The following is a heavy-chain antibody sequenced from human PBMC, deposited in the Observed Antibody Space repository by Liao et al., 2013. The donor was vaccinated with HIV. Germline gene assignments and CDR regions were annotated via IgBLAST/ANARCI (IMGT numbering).Heavy chain of an antibody. D-gene: IGHD4-17*01. CDR2: IYYSGST. CDR1: GGSISTYY. Sequence: QVQLQESGPRLVKPSETLSLTCTVSGGSISTYYWSWIRQSPGKGLEWIGYIYYSGSTNYNPSLKSRVTMSVDTSKNQFSLKLTSVTAADTAVYYCARLYGDFSYSFDSWGQGTLVTVSS. J-gene: IGHJ4*02. CDR3: ARLYGDFSYSFDS. V-gene: IGHV4-59*12.